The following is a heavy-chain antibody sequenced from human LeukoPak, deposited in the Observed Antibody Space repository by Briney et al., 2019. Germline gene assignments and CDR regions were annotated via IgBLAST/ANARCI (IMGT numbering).Heavy chain of an antibody. V-gene: IGHV1-24*01. CDR1: GYTLTEFS. D-gene: IGHD3-10*01. CDR3: ATGVHYNGSGSYYNFDY. J-gene: IGHJ4*02. Sequence: ASVKVSCKVSGYTLTEFSMHWVRQAPGKGLEWMGGFDPEDGETIYAQKFQGRVTMTEDTSTDTAYMELSSLRSEDTAVYYCATGVHYNGSGSYYNFDYWGQGTLVSVSS. CDR2: FDPEDGET.